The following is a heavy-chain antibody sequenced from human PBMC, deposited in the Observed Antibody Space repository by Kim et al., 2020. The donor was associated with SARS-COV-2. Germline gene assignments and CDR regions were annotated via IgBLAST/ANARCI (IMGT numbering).Heavy chain of an antibody. J-gene: IGHJ4*02. CDR3: ASLSIVVVTAIEGNAY. Sequence: ASVKVSCKASGYTFTGYYMHWVRQAPGQGLEWMGRINPNSGGTNYAQKFQGRVTMTRDTSISTAYMELSRLRSDDTAAYYCASLSIVVVTAIEGNAYWGQRTLLPVSS. V-gene: IGHV1-2*06. D-gene: IGHD2-21*02. CDR1: GYTFTGYY. CDR2: INPNSGGT.